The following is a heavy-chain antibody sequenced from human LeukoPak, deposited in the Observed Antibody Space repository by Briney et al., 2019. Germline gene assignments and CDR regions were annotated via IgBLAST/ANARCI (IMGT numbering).Heavy chain of an antibody. Sequence: GASVKVSCKASGYTLSGYYMHWVRQAPGQGLEWMGWINPNSGGTNYAQKFHGRVTMTRDTSISTAYMELSRLRSDDTAVYYCARESGYYDSSRGVDYWGQGTLVTVPS. CDR3: ARESGYYDSSRGVDY. J-gene: IGHJ4*02. CDR2: INPNSGGT. D-gene: IGHD3-22*01. CDR1: GYTLSGYY. V-gene: IGHV1-2*02.